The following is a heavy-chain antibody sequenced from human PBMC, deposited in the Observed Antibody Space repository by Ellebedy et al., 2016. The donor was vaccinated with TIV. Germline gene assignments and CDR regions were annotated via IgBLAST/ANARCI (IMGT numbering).Heavy chain of an antibody. J-gene: IGHJ4*02. Sequence: GGSLRLSCAASGFTFRSYAMSWVRQATGKGLEWVSAISGSGGSTYYADSVKGRFTISRDNSKNTLYLQMNSLRAEDTAVYYCAKATTVVTGYYFDYWGQGTLVTVSS. D-gene: IGHD4-23*01. CDR1: GFTFRSYA. V-gene: IGHV3-23*01. CDR2: ISGSGGST. CDR3: AKATTVVTGYYFDY.